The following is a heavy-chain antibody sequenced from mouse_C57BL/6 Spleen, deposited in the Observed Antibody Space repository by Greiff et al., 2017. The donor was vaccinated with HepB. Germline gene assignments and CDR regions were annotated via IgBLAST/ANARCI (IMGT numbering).Heavy chain of an antibody. D-gene: IGHD1-1*01. J-gene: IGHJ2*01. V-gene: IGHV3-6*01. CDR1: GYSITSGYY. CDR2: ISYDGSN. Sequence: EVKLMESGPGLVKPSQSLSLTCSVTGYSITSGYYWNWIRQFPGNKLEWMGYISYDGSNNYNPSLKNRISITRDTSKNQFFLKLNSVTTEDTATYYCARDGNYYGSSSFDYWGQGTTLTVSS. CDR3: ARDGNYYGSSSFDY.